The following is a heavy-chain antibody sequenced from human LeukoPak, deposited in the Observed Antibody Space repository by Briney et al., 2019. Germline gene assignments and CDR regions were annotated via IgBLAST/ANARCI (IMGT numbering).Heavy chain of an antibody. CDR3: AIMYRAAAGTAGAFDI. D-gene: IGHD6-13*01. CDR1: GYSFTSYW. CDR2: IYPGDSDT. J-gene: IGHJ3*02. Sequence: GESLKISCKGSGYSFTSYWIGWVRQLPGKGLEWMGIIYPGDSDTRYSPSFQGQVTISADKSISTAYLQWSSLKASDTAMYYCAIMYRAAAGTAGAFDIWGQGTMVTVSS. V-gene: IGHV5-51*01.